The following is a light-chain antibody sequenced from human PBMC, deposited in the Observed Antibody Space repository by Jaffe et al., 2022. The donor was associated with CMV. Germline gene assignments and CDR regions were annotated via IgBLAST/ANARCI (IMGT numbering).Light chain of an antibody. CDR3: GSWDSSLNGGV. J-gene: IGLJ3*02. CDR2: DNN. V-gene: IGLV1-51*01. Sequence: QSVLTQPPSVSAAPGQKVTISCSGSNSNIGSDYVSWYQQLPGTAPKLLIYDNNQRPSGIPDRFSGSKSGTSATLDITGLQTGDEADYYCGSWDSSLNGGVFGGGTKLTVL. CDR1: NSNIGSDY.